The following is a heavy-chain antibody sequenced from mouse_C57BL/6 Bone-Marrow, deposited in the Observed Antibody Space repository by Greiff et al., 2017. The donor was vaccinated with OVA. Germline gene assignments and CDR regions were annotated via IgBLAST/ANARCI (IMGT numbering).Heavy chain of an antibody. CDR1: GFSFNTYA. CDR2: IRSKSNNYAT. CDR3: VTLYWYFDV. J-gene: IGHJ1*03. V-gene: IGHV10-1*01. Sequence: EVQRVESGGGLVQPKGSLKLSCAASGFSFNTYAMNWVRQAPGKGLEWVARIRSKSNNYATYYADSVKDRFTISRDDSESMLYLQMNNLKTEDTAMYYCVTLYWYFDVWGTGTTVTVSS.